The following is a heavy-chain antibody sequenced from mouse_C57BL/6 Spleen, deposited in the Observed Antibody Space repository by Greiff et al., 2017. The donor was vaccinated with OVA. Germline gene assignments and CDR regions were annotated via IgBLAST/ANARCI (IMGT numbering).Heavy chain of an antibody. CDR1: GYAFSSSW. V-gene: IGHV1-82*01. Sequence: VQLQQSGPELVKPGASVKISCKASGYAFSSSWMNWVKQRPGKGLEWIGRIYPGDGDTNYNGKFKGKATLTADKSSSTAYMQLSSLTSEDSAVYCCARDSNWYFDVWGTGTTVTVSS. J-gene: IGHJ1*03. CDR2: IYPGDGDT. CDR3: ARDSNWYFDV. D-gene: IGHD2-5*01.